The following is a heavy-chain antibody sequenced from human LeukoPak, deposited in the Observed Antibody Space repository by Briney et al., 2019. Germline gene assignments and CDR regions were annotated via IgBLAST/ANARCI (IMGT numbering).Heavy chain of an antibody. CDR1: GYTFTSYY. D-gene: IGHD2-2*01. CDR2: INPSGGST. Sequence: ASVKVSCKASGYTFTSYYMHWVRQAPGQGREWMGIINPSGGSTSYAQKFQGRVTMTRDMSTSTVYMELSSLRSEDTAVYYCARGGSIVLRDCSSTSCYYAFDIWGQGTMVTVSS. V-gene: IGHV1-46*01. J-gene: IGHJ3*02. CDR3: ARGGSIVLRDCSSTSCYYAFDI.